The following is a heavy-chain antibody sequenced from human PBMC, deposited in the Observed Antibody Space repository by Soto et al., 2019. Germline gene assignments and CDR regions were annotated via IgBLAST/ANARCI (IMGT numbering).Heavy chain of an antibody. CDR2: INPNSGGT. V-gene: IGHV1-2*04. J-gene: IGHJ4*02. D-gene: IGHD6-13*01. CDR3: ARALGQYSSSWYSWFY. CDR1: GYTFTGYY. Sequence: EASVKVSCKASGYTFTGYYMHWVRQAPGQGLEWMGWINPNSGGTNYAQKFQGWVTMTRDTSISTAYMELSRLRSDDTAVYYCARALGQYSSSWYSWFYWGQGTLVTVSS.